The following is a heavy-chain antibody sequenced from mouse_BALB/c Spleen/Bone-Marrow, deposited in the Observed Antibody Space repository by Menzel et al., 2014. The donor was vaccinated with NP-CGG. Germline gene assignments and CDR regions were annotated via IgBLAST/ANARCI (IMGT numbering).Heavy chain of an antibody. CDR3: ARKRGGAMDY. J-gene: IGHJ4*01. Sequence: EVKLVESGPELVKPGASVKISCKASGYTFTSYVMHWVKQKPGQGLEWIGYIIPSNDVTKYNEKFKGKATLTSDKSSSTAYMELSSLTSEDSAVYYCARKRGGAMDYWGPGTSVTVSS. CDR1: GYTFTSYV. V-gene: IGHV1-14*01. CDR2: IIPSNDVT.